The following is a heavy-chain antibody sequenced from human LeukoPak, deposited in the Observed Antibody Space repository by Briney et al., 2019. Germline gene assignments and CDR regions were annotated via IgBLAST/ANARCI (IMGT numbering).Heavy chain of an antibody. J-gene: IGHJ4*02. D-gene: IGHD3-9*01. V-gene: IGHV3-48*01. CDR3: ARALYYDILTNYQTHTYYFDY. CDR1: GFTFSDYS. CDR2: ISSSSYTI. Sequence: GGSLRLSCAASGFTFSDYSMNWVRQAPGKGLEWVSYISSSSYTIYYADSVKGRFTISRDNAKNPLYLQMNSLRAEDTAVYYCARALYYDILTNYQTHTYYFDYWGQGTLLTVSS.